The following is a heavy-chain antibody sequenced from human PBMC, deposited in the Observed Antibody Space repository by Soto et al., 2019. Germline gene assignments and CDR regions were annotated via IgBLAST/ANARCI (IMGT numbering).Heavy chain of an antibody. CDR1: GYTFTTYG. J-gene: IGHJ4*02. D-gene: IGHD3-3*01. CDR3: ARADFSIWSGYYRPPDY. CDR2: ISPYNGNT. Sequence: AQLVQSGPEVKKPGASVKVSCKASGYTFTTYGITWVRQAPGQGLEWMGWISPYNGNTKYAQNLQGRVTMTTDTATTTVYMDLMSLRSDDTAVYYCARADFSIWSGYYRPPDYWGQGTLVTVSS. V-gene: IGHV1-18*04.